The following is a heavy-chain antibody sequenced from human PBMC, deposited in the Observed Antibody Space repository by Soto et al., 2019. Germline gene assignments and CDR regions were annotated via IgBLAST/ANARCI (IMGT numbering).Heavy chain of an antibody. V-gene: IGHV1-69*01. D-gene: IGHD2-21*01. Sequence: QVQLVQSGAEVREPGSSVKVSCEASGGTFRSYAINWVRQAPGQGLEWMGGIIPMFGKPNYAEKFLGRVTISADESTRTAYMEVTRLKSEDAAVYYCARSMGTNCFSCMGVWGLGTTVTVSS. J-gene: IGHJ6*02. CDR3: ARSMGTNCFSCMGV. CDR1: GGTFRSYA. CDR2: IIPMFGKP.